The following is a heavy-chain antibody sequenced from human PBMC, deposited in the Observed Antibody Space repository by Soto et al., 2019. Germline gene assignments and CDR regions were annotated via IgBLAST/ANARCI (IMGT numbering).Heavy chain of an antibody. Sequence: GGSLRLSCAASGFTFSSYTMNWVRQAPGRGLEWVSSIGTSSSYIYYADSVKGRFTISRDNAKNSLFLQMNSLRADDTAVYYCARDSVRDYLYYYYGMDVWGQGTTVTVSS. CDR2: IGTSSSYI. D-gene: IGHD4-17*01. CDR3: ARDSVRDYLYYYYGMDV. V-gene: IGHV3-21*01. J-gene: IGHJ6*02. CDR1: GFTFSSYT.